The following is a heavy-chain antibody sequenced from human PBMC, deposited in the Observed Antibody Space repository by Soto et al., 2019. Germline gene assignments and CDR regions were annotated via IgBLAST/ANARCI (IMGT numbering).Heavy chain of an antibody. Sequence: SETLSLTCTVSGGSISRSSHYWGWIRQPPGKGLEWIGNIYYAGNTYYYPSLKSRATLSVDTSKNRFSLKLSSVTAADTAIYNCPSFSPWSAYYVYNHFYMHVRRRGNPVT. J-gene: IGHJ6*03. CDR1: GGSISRSSHY. CDR3: PSFSPWSAYYVYNHFYMHV. CDR2: IYYAGNT. D-gene: IGHD3-3*01. V-gene: IGHV4-39*01.